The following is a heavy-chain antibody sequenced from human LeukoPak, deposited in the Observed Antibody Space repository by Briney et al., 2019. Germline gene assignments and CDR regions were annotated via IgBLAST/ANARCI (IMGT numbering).Heavy chain of an antibody. CDR2: INPNSGGT. CDR1: GYTFTGYY. CDR3: AREGRYCSGGSCYSFAFDI. D-gene: IGHD2-15*01. Sequence: ASVKVSCKASGYTFTGYYMHWVRQAPGQGLEWMGRINPNSGGTNYAQKFQGRVTMTRDTSISTAYMELSRLRSDDTAVYYCAREGRYCSGGSCYSFAFDIWGQGTMVPVSS. V-gene: IGHV1-2*06. J-gene: IGHJ3*02.